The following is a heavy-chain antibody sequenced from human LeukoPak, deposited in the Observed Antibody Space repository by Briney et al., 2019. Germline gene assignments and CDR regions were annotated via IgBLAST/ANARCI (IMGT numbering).Heavy chain of an antibody. CDR1: GFTFSSYW. Sequence: PGGSLRLSCAASGFTFSSYWMSWVRQAPGKGLEWVANIKQDGSEKDYVDSVKDRFTISRDNAKNSLYLQMNSLRAEDTAVYYCARYCGGDCYGMDVWGQGTTVTISS. D-gene: IGHD2-21*01. CDR3: ARYCGGDCYGMDV. CDR2: IKQDGSEK. J-gene: IGHJ6*02. V-gene: IGHV3-7*01.